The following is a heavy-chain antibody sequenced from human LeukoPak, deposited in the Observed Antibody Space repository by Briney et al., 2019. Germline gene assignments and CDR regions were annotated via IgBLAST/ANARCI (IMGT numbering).Heavy chain of an antibody. J-gene: IGHJ6*03. Sequence: GGSLRLSCAASGFTFSSYGMHWVRQAPGKGLEWVAFIRYDGSTKYYADSVKGRFTISRDNSKNTLYLQMSSLRAEDTAVYYCAKGYGSEHSYYYYYMDVWGKGTTVT. D-gene: IGHD3-10*01. CDR1: GFTFSSYG. CDR3: AKGYGSEHSYYYYYMDV. CDR2: IRYDGSTK. V-gene: IGHV3-30*02.